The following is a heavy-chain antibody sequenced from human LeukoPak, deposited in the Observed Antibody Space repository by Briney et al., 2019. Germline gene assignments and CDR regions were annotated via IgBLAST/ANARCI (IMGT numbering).Heavy chain of an antibody. D-gene: IGHD3-10*01. Sequence: ASVKVSCKASGYTFTGYYMHWVRRAPGQGLEWMGWINPNSGGTNYAQKFQGWVTMTRDTSISTAYMELSRLRSDDTAVYYCARASMVRGVIAKGDWFGPWGQGTLVTVSS. CDR3: ARASMVRGVIAKGDWFGP. V-gene: IGHV1-2*04. J-gene: IGHJ5*02. CDR2: INPNSGGT. CDR1: GYTFTGYY.